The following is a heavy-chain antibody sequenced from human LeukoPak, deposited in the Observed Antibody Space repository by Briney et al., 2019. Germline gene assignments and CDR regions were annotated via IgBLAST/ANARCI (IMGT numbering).Heavy chain of an antibody. Sequence: ASLKVSCKPSGYTFTGYYMHWVRQAPGQGLKRMGWINPNSGGTNYAQKFQGRVTMTRDTSISTAYMELSRLRSDDTAVYYCARPYSSSWNAGDYWGQGTLVTVSS. CDR1: GYTFTGYY. CDR3: ARPYSSSWNAGDY. D-gene: IGHD6-13*01. J-gene: IGHJ4*02. V-gene: IGHV1-2*02. CDR2: INPNSGGT.